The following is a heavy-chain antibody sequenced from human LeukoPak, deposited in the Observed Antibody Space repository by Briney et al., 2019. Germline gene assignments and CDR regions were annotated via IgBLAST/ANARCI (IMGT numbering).Heavy chain of an antibody. V-gene: IGHV3-21*04. CDR1: GFTFSSYS. D-gene: IGHD2-15*01. Sequence: GGSLRLSCAASGFTFSSYSMNWVRQPPGKGLEWVSSISSSSSYIYYADSMKGRLTIATDNTNNSMYMQMNSVRAEDMAFYFGAKGNRGRYSLVWFDPWGKGTLITVSS. CDR3: AKGNRGRYSLVWFDP. J-gene: IGHJ5*02. CDR2: ISSSSSYI.